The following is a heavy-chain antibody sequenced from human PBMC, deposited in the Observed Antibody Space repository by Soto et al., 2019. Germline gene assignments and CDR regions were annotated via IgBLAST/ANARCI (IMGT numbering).Heavy chain of an antibody. V-gene: IGHV1-3*01. Sequence: ASVKVSCKASGYTFTSYAMHWVRQAPGQRLEWMGWINAGNGNTKYSQKFQGRVTMTRDTSTSTVYMELNSLRAEDTAVYYCARGDYFDTSGHFSDAFDIWGQGTMVTVSS. D-gene: IGHD3-22*01. J-gene: IGHJ3*02. CDR2: INAGNGNT. CDR1: GYTFTSYA. CDR3: ARGDYFDTSGHFSDAFDI.